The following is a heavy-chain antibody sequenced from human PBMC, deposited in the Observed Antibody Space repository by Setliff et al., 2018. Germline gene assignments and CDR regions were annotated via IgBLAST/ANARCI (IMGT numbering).Heavy chain of an antibody. V-gene: IGHV4-39*07. CDR2: IYYSGST. CDR1: GGSISSSSYY. D-gene: IGHD4-4*01. Sequence: SETLSLTCTVSGGSISSSSYYWGWIRQPPGKGLERIGSIYYSGSTYYNPSLKSRVTISVDTSKNQFSLKLSSVTAADTAVYYCARDPLTTTVRHAFDIWGQGTMVTVSS. CDR3: ARDPLTTTVRHAFDI. J-gene: IGHJ3*02.